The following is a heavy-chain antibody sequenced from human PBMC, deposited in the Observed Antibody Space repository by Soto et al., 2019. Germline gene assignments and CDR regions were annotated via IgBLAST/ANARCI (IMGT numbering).Heavy chain of an antibody. CDR2: ISYDGSNK. J-gene: IGHJ6*02. Sequence: GGSLRLSCAASGFTFSSYAMHWVRQAPGKGLEWVAVISYDGSNKYYADSVKGRFTISRDNSKNTLYLQMNSLRAEDTAVYYCASLVVGGILGVDYGMDVWGQGTTVTVSS. D-gene: IGHD3-3*01. CDR3: ASLVVGGILGVDYGMDV. CDR1: GFTFSSYA. V-gene: IGHV3-30-3*01.